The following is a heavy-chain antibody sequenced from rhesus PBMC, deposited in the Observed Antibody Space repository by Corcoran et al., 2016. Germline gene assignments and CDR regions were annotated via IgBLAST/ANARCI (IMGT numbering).Heavy chain of an antibody. D-gene: IGHD2-15*01. Sequence: EVQLVESGGGLVQPGGSLRLSCAASGFTFSDYYMYWVRQAPGKGQEWVGFIRSKAYGGTAGYAASVKDRFTISRDDSKSIAYLQMSSLKTEDTAVYYCTKDQYSFDYWGQGVLVTVSS. CDR1: GFTFSDYY. V-gene: IGHV3-184*01. CDR3: TKDQYSFDY. J-gene: IGHJ4*01. CDR2: IRSKAYGGTA.